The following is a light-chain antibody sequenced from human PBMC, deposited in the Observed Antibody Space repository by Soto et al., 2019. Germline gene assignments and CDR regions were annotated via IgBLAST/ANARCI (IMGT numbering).Light chain of an antibody. CDR3: QQYYSYLSIT. CDR1: QGISSY. V-gene: IGKV1-8*01. J-gene: IGKJ5*01. Sequence: AIRMTQSPSSFSASTGDRVTITCRASQGISSYLAWYQQKPGKPPKLLIYAASTLQSGVPSRFSGSGSGTDFTLTISCLQSEDFATYYCQQYYSYLSITFGQGTRLEIK. CDR2: AAS.